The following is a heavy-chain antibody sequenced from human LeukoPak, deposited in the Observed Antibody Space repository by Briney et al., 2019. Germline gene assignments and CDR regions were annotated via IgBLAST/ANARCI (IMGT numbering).Heavy chain of an antibody. V-gene: IGHV1-69*06. Sequence: SVKVSCKASGGTFSSYAISWVRQAPGQGLEWMGGIIPIFGTANYAQKFQGRVTITADKSTSTAYMELSSLRSEDMAVYYCARGYYDRSGYYDFDNWGQGTLVTVSS. J-gene: IGHJ4*02. D-gene: IGHD3-22*01. CDR3: ARGYYDRSGYYDFDN. CDR2: IIPIFGTA. CDR1: GGTFSSYA.